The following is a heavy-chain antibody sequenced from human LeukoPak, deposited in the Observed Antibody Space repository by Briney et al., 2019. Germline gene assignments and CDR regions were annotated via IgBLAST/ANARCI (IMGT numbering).Heavy chain of an antibody. V-gene: IGHV3-7*01. CDR1: GFTFSSYW. CDR2: IKEDGSEK. J-gene: IGHJ6*03. D-gene: IGHD3-22*01. Sequence: GGSLRLSCAGSGFTFSSYWMSWVRQAPGKGLEWVANIKEDGSEKYYVDSVKGRFTTSRDNAKNSLYLQMNSLRVEDTAMYYCAGGYFYDSSGLPYYYYMDVWGKGTTVTVSS. CDR3: AGGYFYDSSGLPYYYYMDV.